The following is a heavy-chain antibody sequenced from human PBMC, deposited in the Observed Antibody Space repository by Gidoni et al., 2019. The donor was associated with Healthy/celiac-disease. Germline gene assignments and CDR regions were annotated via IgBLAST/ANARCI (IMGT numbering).Heavy chain of an antibody. J-gene: IGHJ5*02. CDR3: ARDSGSGWYWFDP. V-gene: IGHV1-2*02. CDR2: INPNSGGT. D-gene: IGHD6-19*01. Sequence: QLQLVQSGAEVKKPGASVKVSCKASGYTFTGYYMHWVRQAPGQGLEWMGWINPNSGGTNYEQKFQGRVTMTRDTSISTAYMELSRLRSDDTAVYYCARDSGSGWYWFDPWGQGTLVTVSS. CDR1: GYTFTGYY.